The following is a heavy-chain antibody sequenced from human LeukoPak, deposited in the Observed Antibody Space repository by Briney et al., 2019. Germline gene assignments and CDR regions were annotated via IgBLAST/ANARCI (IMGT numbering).Heavy chain of an antibody. D-gene: IGHD2-21*02. CDR3: ARSIIVVVAAGALDI. V-gene: IGHV4-59*08. CDR1: GDSISSYY. J-gene: IGHJ3*02. Sequence: SETLSLTCTVSGDSISSYYWSWIRQPPGKGLEWIGYIYHSGKTNSNPSLKSRVTISVDTTKNQFSLKLSSVTAADTAVYYCARSIIVVVAAGALDIWGQGTMVTVSS. CDR2: IYHSGKT.